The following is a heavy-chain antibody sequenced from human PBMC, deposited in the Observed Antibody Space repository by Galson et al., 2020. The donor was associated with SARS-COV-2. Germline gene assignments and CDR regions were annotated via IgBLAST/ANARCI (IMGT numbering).Heavy chain of an antibody. D-gene: IGHD6-13*01. J-gene: IGHJ6*02. CDR2: IKQDGSEK. CDR1: GFTFSSYW. V-gene: IGHV3-7*03. Sequence: GGSLRLSCAASGFTFSSYWMSWVRQAPGKGLEWVANIKQDGSEKYYVDSVKGRFTISRDNAKNSLYLQMNSLRAEDTAVYYCARDAETLTAAGTDYYYYGMDVWGQGTTVTVSS. CDR3: ARDAETLTAAGTDYYYYGMDV.